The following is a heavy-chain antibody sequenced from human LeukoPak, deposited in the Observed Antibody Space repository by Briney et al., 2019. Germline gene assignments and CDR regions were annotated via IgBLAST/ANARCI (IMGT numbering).Heavy chain of an antibody. D-gene: IGHD2-2*01. J-gene: IGHJ6*04. CDR3: ATGARRVVVPAAILRMDV. CDR1: GYTFTDYY. CDR2: VDPEDGET. Sequence: ASVKVSCKVSGYTFTDYYMHWVQQAPGKGLEWMGLVDPEDGETIYAEKFQGRVTITADTSTDTAYMELSSLRSEDTAVYYCATGARRVVVPAAILRMDVWGKGPRSPSPQ. V-gene: IGHV1-69-2*01.